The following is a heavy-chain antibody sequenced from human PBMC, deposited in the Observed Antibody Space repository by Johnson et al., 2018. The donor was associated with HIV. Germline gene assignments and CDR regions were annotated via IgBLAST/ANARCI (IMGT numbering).Heavy chain of an antibody. J-gene: IGHJ3*02. Sequence: VQLVESGGGLVQPVGSLRLSCAASGFTVSSNYMSWVRQAPGKGLEWVANIKQDGSEKSFVDSVKGLFTISRDNAKNSLYLQMNSLRVEDTAVYYCASLGGLDAAFDIWGQGTMVTVSS. CDR3: ASLGGLDAAFDI. D-gene: IGHD3-10*01. V-gene: IGHV3-7*03. CDR1: GFTVSSNY. CDR2: IKQDGSEK.